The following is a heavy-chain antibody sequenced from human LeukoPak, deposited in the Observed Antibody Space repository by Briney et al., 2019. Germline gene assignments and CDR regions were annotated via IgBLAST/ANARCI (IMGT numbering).Heavy chain of an antibody. J-gene: IGHJ6*02. D-gene: IGHD6-19*01. CDR3: ARDKGIAVAGKSLYYYYGMDV. V-gene: IGHV4-38-2*02. Sequence: SETLSLTCTVSGYSISSGYYWGWIRQPPGKGLEWIGSIYHSGSTYYNPSLKSRVTISVDTSKNQFSLKLSSVTAADTAVYYCARDKGIAVAGKSLYYYYGMDVWGQGTTVTVSS. CDR1: GYSISSGYY. CDR2: IYHSGST.